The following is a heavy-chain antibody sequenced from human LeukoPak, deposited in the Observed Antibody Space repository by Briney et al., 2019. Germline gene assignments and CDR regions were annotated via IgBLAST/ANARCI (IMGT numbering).Heavy chain of an antibody. CDR1: GGSISTFY. V-gene: IGHV4-4*09. J-gene: IGHJ5*01. CDR3: ARIPYGGKVDS. CDR2: IYTSGGT. Sequence: SETLSLTCTVSGGSISTFYWSWIRQPPGKGLEWIGYIYTSGGTNYNPSLKSRVTMSVDTSKNQFSLKLRSVSAADTAVYYCARIPYGGKVDSCGQGTLVTVSS. D-gene: IGHD4-23*01.